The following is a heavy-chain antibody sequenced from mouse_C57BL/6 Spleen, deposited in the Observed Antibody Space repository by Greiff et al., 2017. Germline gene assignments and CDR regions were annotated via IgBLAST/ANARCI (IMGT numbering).Heavy chain of an antibody. Sequence: QVTLKESGAELVKPGASVKMSCKASGYTFTTYPIEWMKQNHGKSLEWIGNFHPYNDDTKYNEKFKGKATLTVEKSSSTVYLELSRLTSDDSAVYYCARQRLLDYAMDYWGQGTSVTVSS. CDR2: FHPYNDDT. D-gene: IGHD1-1*02. J-gene: IGHJ4*01. CDR1: GYTFTTYP. V-gene: IGHV1-47*01. CDR3: ARQRLLDYAMDY.